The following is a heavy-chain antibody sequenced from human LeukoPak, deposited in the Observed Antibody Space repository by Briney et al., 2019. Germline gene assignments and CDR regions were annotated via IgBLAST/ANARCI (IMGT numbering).Heavy chain of an antibody. Sequence: PSETLSLTCTVSGGSMSSSNYYWGWIRQPPGKGLEWIGSIYDSESTYYNPSLKSRVTISVDTSKNQFSLKLSSVTAADTAVYYCARDDYSLRYRFDPWGQGTLVTVSS. CDR2: IYDSEST. J-gene: IGHJ5*02. D-gene: IGHD2-15*01. CDR3: ARDDYSLRYRFDP. V-gene: IGHV4-39*07. CDR1: GGSMSSSNYY.